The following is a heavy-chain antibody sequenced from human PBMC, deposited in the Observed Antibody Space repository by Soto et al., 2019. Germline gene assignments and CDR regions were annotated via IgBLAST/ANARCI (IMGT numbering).Heavy chain of an antibody. J-gene: IGHJ6*02. D-gene: IGHD1-26*01. CDR1: GFTFSSYA. CDR3: ARDMWGQGMDV. V-gene: IGHV3-30-3*01. CDR2: ISYDGSNK. Sequence: GGSLRLSCAASGFTFSSYAMHWVRQAPGKGLEWVAVISYDGSNKYYADSVKGRFTISRDNSKNTLYLQMNSLRANDTAMYYCARDMWGQGMDVWGQGTTVTVSS.